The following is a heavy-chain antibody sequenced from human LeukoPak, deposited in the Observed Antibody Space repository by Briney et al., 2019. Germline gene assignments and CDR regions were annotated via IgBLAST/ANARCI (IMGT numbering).Heavy chain of an antibody. CDR3: ARDGYTGIRGVNFDF. D-gene: IGHD3-10*01. J-gene: IGHJ4*02. CDR2: MAYDGKDK. CDR1: GYTHCPYA. Sequence: GGSLTLFCTASGYTHCPYAILWLRHAPGRALVWVAFMAYDGKDKYYTESVKGRFTISRDNSNNTMYLQMNSLRVEDTAVYYCARDGYTGIRGVNFDFWGQGTRVTVSS. V-gene: IGHV3-30*04.